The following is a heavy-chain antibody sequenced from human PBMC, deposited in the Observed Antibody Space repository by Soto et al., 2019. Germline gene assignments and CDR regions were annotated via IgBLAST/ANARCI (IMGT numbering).Heavy chain of an antibody. CDR3: ARDGDGSGSYDYYYGMDV. CDR2: IIPIFGTA. V-gene: IGHV1-69*06. CDR1: GGTFSSYA. Sequence: SVKVSCKASGGTFSSYAISWVRQAPGQGLEWMGGIIPIFGTANYAQKFQGRVTITANKSTSTAYMELSSLRSEDTAVYYCARDGDGSGSYDYYYGMDVWGEGTTVTVSS. D-gene: IGHD3-10*01. J-gene: IGHJ6*04.